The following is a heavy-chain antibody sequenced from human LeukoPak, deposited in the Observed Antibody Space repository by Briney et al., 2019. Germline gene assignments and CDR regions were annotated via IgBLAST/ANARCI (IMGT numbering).Heavy chain of an antibody. CDR1: GFTFSSYS. D-gene: IGHD2-15*01. V-gene: IGHV3-21*01. J-gene: IGHJ4*02. CDR3: ARHIRIWAAPDDY. Sequence: GGSLRLSCAASGFTFSSYSMNWVRQAPGKGLEWVSSISSSSSYIYYADSVKGRFTISRDNAKNSLYLQMNSLRAEDTAVYYCARHIRIWAAPDDYWGQGTLVTVSS. CDR2: ISSSSSYI.